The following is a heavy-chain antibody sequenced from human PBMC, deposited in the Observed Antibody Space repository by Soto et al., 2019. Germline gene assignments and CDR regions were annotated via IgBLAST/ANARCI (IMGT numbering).Heavy chain of an antibody. Sequence: QVQLVESGGGVVQPGRSLRLSCAASGFTFSSYGMHWVRQAPGKGLEWVAVIWYDGSNKYYADSVKGRFTISRDNSKNTLYLQMNSLRAEDTAVYYCARDRGTVTYYYYYYGMDVWGQGTTVTVSS. J-gene: IGHJ6*02. CDR2: IWYDGSNK. D-gene: IGHD4-17*01. CDR3: ARDRGTVTYYYYYYGMDV. V-gene: IGHV3-33*01. CDR1: GFTFSSYG.